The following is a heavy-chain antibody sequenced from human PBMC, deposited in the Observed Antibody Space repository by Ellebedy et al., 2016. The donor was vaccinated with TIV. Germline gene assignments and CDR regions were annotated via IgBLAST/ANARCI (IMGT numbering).Heavy chain of an antibody. CDR2: ISVSDAGA. D-gene: IGHD6-13*01. Sequence: PGGSLRLSCAASGFTFSSYAMSWVRQAPGKGLEFVSAISVSDAGAYYADSVKGRFTISRDNSKNTLYLQMSSLRAEDTAVYYCVKDRYSSSRSFDYWGQGTLVTVSS. V-gene: IGHV3-23*01. J-gene: IGHJ4*02. CDR1: GFTFSSYA. CDR3: VKDRYSSSRSFDY.